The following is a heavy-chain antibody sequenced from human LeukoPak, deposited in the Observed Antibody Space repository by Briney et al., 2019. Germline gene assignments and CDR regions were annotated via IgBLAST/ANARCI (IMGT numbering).Heavy chain of an antibody. V-gene: IGHV3-11*04. CDR3: ARDLRNYV. CDR1: GFTFRDYY. Sequence: GGSLRLSCAASGFTFRDYYMSWIRQAPGKGLEWISYISGGGTSIYYADSVRGRFTISRDNAQNSLYLQMNSLKAEDTAVYYCARDLRNYVWSKGTTVTVSS. D-gene: IGHD2/OR15-2a*01. CDR2: ISGGGTSI. J-gene: IGHJ6*04.